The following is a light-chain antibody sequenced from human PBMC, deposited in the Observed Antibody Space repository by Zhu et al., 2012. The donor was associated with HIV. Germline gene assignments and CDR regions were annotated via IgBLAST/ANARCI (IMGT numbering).Light chain of an antibody. Sequence: ETVMTQSPATLSVSPGERATLSCRASQSIKNNLAWYQKKPGQAPRLLIYGASTRPPGIPARFSGSGSGTEFTLTISSLQSEDFAVYYCHQYNNWPLWTFGQGTKVEI. CDR3: HQYNNWPLWT. V-gene: IGKV3-15*01. CDR2: GAS. CDR1: QSIKNN. J-gene: IGKJ1*01.